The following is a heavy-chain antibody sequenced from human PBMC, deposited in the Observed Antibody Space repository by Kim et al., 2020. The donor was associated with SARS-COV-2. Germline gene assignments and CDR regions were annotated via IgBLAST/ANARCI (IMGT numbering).Heavy chain of an antibody. CDR3: ARDTGYDFGSGSYNWFDP. V-gene: IGHV3-30*04. Sequence: GGSLRLSCAASGFTFTSYAMYWVRQAPGKGLEWVAVISSDGSNTYNADSVRGRFTISRDNSKNTLYLQMNSLRAEDTAVYHCARDTGYDFGSGSYNWFDPWGQGTLVTVSA. J-gene: IGHJ5*02. D-gene: IGHD3-10*01. CDR1: GFTFTSYA. CDR2: ISSDGSNT.